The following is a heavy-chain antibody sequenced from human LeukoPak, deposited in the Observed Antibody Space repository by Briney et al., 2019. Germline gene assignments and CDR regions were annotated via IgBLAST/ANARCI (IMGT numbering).Heavy chain of an antibody. D-gene: IGHD6-19*01. CDR3: ARFCSGCSYFDY. J-gene: IGHJ4*02. CDR2: ISSSSSYI. CDR1: GFTFSSYS. Sequence: KPGGSLRLSCAASGFTFSSYSMNWVRQAPGKGLEWVSSISSSSSYIYYADSVKGRFTISRDNAKNSLYLQMNSLRAEDTAVYYCARFCSGCSYFDYWGQGTLVTVSS. V-gene: IGHV3-21*01.